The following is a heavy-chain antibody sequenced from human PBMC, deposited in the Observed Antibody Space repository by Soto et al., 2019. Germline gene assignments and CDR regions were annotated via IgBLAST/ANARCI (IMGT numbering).Heavy chain of an antibody. J-gene: IGHJ6*02. CDR3: ARRKDSSRYFYGKDV. CDR1: GESFNDYF. Sequence: QVALQQWGAGLLKPSQTLSLTCAVYGESFNDYFWTWIRQSPGGGLEWLAEVHHTGTSYYNPSLKIRLAVSVDTSRNQFSLNVTSLTAADTATYYCARRKDSSRYFYGKDVWGQGTTVGVSS. D-gene: IGHD6-13*01. CDR2: VHHTGTS. V-gene: IGHV4-34*02.